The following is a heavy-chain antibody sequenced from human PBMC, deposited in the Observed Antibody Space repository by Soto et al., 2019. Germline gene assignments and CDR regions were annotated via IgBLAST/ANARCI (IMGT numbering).Heavy chain of an antibody. CDR1: CGSINSYY. D-gene: IGHD5-12*01. CDR2: IXYSGSX. J-gene: IGHJ4*02. V-gene: IGHV4-59*08. Sequence: XXTLSLTCTVSCGSINSYYWSWIRQPPGKGLEWIGYIXYSGSXNYNTYVKSRXXISVDKSXXQFYMKLSSVTAAETAVYYCARYSGYDQYYFDYWGQGTLVTVSS. CDR3: ARYSGYDQYYFDY.